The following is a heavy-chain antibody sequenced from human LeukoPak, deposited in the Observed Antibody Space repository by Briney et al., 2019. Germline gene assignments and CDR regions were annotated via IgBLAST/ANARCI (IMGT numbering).Heavy chain of an antibody. J-gene: IGHJ3*02. CDR1: GGSIGNSY. Sequence: SETLSLTCTVSGGSIGNSYWSWIRQPPGRGLEWIGDVSYSGTTHDNPSLKSRVIMSVDTSKNHFSLQLSSVTAADTAVYFCARLGYYDILTGYQHDAFDIWGLGTAVTVSS. D-gene: IGHD3-9*01. V-gene: IGHV4-59*08. CDR2: VSYSGTT. CDR3: ARLGYYDILTGYQHDAFDI.